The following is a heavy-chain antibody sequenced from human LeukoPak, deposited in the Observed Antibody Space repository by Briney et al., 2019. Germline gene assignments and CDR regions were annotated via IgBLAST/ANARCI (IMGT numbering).Heavy chain of an antibody. CDR3: ARVVESYSSGWSYYYYYYMDV. V-gene: IGHV4-39*07. CDR2: IYYSGST. J-gene: IGHJ6*03. D-gene: IGHD6-19*01. CDR1: GGSISSSSYY. Sequence: PSETLSLTCTVSGGSISSSSYYWGWIRQPPGKGLEWIGSIYYSGSTYYNPSLKSRVTISVDTSKNQFSLKLSSVTAADTAVYYCARVVESYSSGWSYYYYYYMDVWGKGTTVTASS.